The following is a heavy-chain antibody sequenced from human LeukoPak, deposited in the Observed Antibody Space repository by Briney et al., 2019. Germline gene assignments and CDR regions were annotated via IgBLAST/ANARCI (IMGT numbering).Heavy chain of an antibody. J-gene: IGHJ4*02. CDR2: ISAYNGNT. D-gene: IGHD3-22*01. CDR1: GYTFTNYG. Sequence: ASVKVSYKASGYTFTNYGITWVRQAPGQGLEWMGWISAYNGNTNYPQKLQGRVTMTTDKSTNTTYMELRSLRSDDTAVYYCARDPLMYYYDSSGYYLDYWGQGTLVTVSS. V-gene: IGHV1-18*01. CDR3: ARDPLMYYYDSSGYYLDY.